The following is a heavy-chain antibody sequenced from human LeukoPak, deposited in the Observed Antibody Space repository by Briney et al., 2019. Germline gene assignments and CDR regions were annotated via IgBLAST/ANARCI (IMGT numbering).Heavy chain of an antibody. J-gene: IGHJ4*02. CDR3: ARGGDKYSSSPQNY. CDR1: GFALSNYG. V-gene: IGHV3-33*01. D-gene: IGHD6-6*01. Sequence: GGSLRLSCAASGFALSNYGMHWVRQAPGKGLEWVAVIWWDGSNEFYAGSVKGRFTISRDNPKNTVYLQMSILRADDTAVYYCARGGDKYSSSPQNYWGQGTLVTVSS. CDR2: IWWDGSNE.